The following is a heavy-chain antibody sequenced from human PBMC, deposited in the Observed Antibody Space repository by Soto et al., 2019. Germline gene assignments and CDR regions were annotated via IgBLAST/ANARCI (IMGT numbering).Heavy chain of an antibody. CDR2: IYHSGST. CDR3: ARSPSSSWYGGGAFDI. J-gene: IGHJ3*02. Sequence: SETVSLTCTFSCGSTSSSNWWSWVRQPPGKGLEWIGEIYHSGSTNYNPSLQSRVTISVDKSENQFSLKMRSVTAADTAVYYCARSPSSSWYGGGAFDIWGQGTMVTVSS. D-gene: IGHD6-13*01. CDR1: CGSTSSSNW. V-gene: IGHV4-4*02.